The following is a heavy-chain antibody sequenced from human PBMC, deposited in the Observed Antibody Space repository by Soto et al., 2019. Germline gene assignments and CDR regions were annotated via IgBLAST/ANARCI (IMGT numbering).Heavy chain of an antibody. V-gene: IGHV3-30*18. CDR2: ISYDGSNK. Sequence: QVQLVESGGGVVQPGRSLRLSCAASGFTFSSYGMHWVRQAPGKGLEWVAVISYDGSNKYYADSVKGRFTISRDNSKNKLYLQMNSLRAQDTAVYYCAKVGVRYRSSTSCLGWFDPWGQGTLVTVSS. J-gene: IGHJ5*02. CDR3: AKVGVRYRSSTSCLGWFDP. D-gene: IGHD2-2*01. CDR1: GFTFSSYG.